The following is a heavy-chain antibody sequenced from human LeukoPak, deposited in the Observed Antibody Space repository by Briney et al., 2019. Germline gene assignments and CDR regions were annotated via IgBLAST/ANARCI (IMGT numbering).Heavy chain of an antibody. D-gene: IGHD6-13*01. V-gene: IGHV1-8*01. Sequence: GASVKVSCKASGYTFASYDIDWVRQAPGQGLEWMGWMNLDSGNREYAQKFRGRFTMTMNTSTSTAYMELSNLRFEDTAVYYCARDVSAAGPLPFDIWGQGTLVTVSS. J-gene: IGHJ4*02. CDR3: ARDVSAAGPLPFDI. CDR1: GYTFASYD. CDR2: MNLDSGNR.